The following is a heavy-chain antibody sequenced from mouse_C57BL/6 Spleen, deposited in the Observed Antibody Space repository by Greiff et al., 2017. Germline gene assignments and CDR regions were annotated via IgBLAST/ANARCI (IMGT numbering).Heavy chain of an antibody. CDR3: TTDYGSSPFAY. Sequence: EVQLQQSGAELVRSGASVKLSCTASGFNIKDDYMHWVKQRPEQGLEWIGWIDPENGDTEYASKFQGKATITADTSSNTAYLQLSSLTSEDTAVYYCTTDYGSSPFAYWGQGTLVTVSA. CDR2: IDPENGDT. D-gene: IGHD1-1*01. V-gene: IGHV14-4*01. CDR1: GFNIKDDY. J-gene: IGHJ3*01.